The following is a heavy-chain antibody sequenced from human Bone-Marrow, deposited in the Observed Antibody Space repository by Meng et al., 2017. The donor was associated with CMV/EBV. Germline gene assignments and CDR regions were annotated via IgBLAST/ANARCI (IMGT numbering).Heavy chain of an antibody. D-gene: IGHD2-2*01. CDR1: GFTFSSYG. J-gene: IGHJ6*02. V-gene: IGHV3-33*06. Sequence: GGSLRLSCAASGFTFSSYGMHWVRQAPGKGLEWVAVIWYDGSNKYYADSVKGRFTISRDNSKNTLYLQMNSLRAEDTAVYYCAKGSCSSTSCYRYYYYYGMDVWGQGTTVTVPS. CDR3: AKGSCSSTSCYRYYYYYGMDV. CDR2: IWYDGSNK.